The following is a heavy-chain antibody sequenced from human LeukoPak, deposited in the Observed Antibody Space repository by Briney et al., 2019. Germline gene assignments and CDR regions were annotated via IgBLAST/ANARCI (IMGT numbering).Heavy chain of an antibody. Sequence: ASVKVSCKASGYTFTSYDINWVRQAPGQGLEWMGWMNPNSGNTGYAQKFQGGVTMTRNTSISTAYMELSSLRSEDTAVYYCATTGIFHYYMDVWGKGTTVTISS. D-gene: IGHD1-14*01. CDR2: MNPNSGNT. J-gene: IGHJ6*03. CDR3: ATTGIFHYYMDV. CDR1: GYTFTSYD. V-gene: IGHV1-8*01.